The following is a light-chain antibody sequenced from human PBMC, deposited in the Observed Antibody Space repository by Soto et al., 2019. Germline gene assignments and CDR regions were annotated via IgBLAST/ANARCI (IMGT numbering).Light chain of an antibody. J-gene: IGKJ1*01. CDR1: QSVSSSY. Sequence: EIVLTQSPGTLSLSPGERATLSCRASQSVSSSYLAWYQQKPGQAPRLLIYGASSRATGIPDRFSGSGSGTDFTLTISRLEPEDFEVYYCQQYGSSTTWTFGQGTKVEIK. CDR2: GAS. CDR3: QQYGSSTTWT. V-gene: IGKV3-20*01.